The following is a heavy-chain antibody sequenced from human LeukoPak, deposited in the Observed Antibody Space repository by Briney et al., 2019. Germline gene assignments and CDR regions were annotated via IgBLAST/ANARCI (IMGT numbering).Heavy chain of an antibody. CDR1: GGSISSSSYY. CDR2: IYYSGST. Sequence: SETLSLTCTVSGGSISSSSYYWGWIRQPPGKGLEWIGSIYYSGSTYYSPSLKSRVTISVDTSKNQFSLKLSSVTAADTAVYYCARLSRRDIVVVPAAPGPDYWGQGTLVTVSS. J-gene: IGHJ4*02. D-gene: IGHD2-2*01. CDR3: ARLSRRDIVVVPAAPGPDY. V-gene: IGHV4-39*01.